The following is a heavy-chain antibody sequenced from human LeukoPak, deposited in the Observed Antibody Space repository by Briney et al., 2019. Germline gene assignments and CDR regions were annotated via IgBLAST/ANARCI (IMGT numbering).Heavy chain of an antibody. CDR3: ARVGYYDFWSGYSNPYYYYYMDV. CDR2: IYTSGST. Sequence: SETLSLTCTVSGGSISSYYWSWIRQPAGKGLEWIGRIYTSGSTNYNPSLKSRVTMSVDTSKNQFSLKLSSVTAADTAVYYCARVGYYDFWSGYSNPYYYYYMDVRGKGTTVTVSS. J-gene: IGHJ6*03. V-gene: IGHV4-4*07. D-gene: IGHD3-3*01. CDR1: GGSISSYY.